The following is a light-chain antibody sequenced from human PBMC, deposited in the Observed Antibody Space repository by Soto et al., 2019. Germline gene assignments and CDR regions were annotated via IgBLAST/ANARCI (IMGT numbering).Light chain of an antibody. Sequence: EIVLTQSPGTLSLSPGERATLSYRASQSVSSSYLAWYQQKPGQAPRLLIYGASSRATGIPDRFSGSGSGTDFTLTISRLEPEDFAVYYRQQYGSSPRTFGQGTKVEIK. V-gene: IGKV3-20*01. CDR2: GAS. CDR3: QQYGSSPRT. J-gene: IGKJ1*01. CDR1: QSVSSSY.